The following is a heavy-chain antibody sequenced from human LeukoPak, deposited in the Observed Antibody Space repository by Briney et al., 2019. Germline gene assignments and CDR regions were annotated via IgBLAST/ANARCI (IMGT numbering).Heavy chain of an antibody. CDR3: ARGDGYNFFDY. V-gene: IGHV3-53*01. Sequence: GGSLRLSCAVSGFSVTNNYMSRVRQAPGKGLEWVSVFYVGGATYYADSVKGRFTISRDNSETTLYLQMKSLRAEDTAVYYCARGDGYNFFDYWGQGTLVTVSS. CDR2: FYVGGAT. J-gene: IGHJ4*02. CDR1: GFSVTNNY. D-gene: IGHD5-24*01.